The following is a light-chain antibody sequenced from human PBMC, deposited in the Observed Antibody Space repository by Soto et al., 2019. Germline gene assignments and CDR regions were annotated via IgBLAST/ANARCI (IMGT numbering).Light chain of an antibody. V-gene: IGKV1-27*01. CDR3: RKYNSAPST. CDR2: AAS. CDR1: QGISNY. J-gene: IGKJ2*01. Sequence: DIEMTQSPSSLSASVGDRVTITCRASQGISNYLAGYQQKPGKVPKLLIYAASTWQSGVPSQFSGGGSWTDFTITISSLQPEDVATYYCRKYNSAPSTFGQGTKLEIK.